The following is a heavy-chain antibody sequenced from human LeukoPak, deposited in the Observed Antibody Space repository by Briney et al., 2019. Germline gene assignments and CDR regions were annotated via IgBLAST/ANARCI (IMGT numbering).Heavy chain of an antibody. CDR3: ARMYSSGWNY. V-gene: IGHV3-48*03. CDR1: GFTFSSYE. CDR2: ISSSGFTI. J-gene: IGHJ4*02. Sequence: GGSLRLSCVASGFTFSSYEMEWVRQAPGKGLEWVSYISSSGFTIYYADSVKGRFTISRDNAKSSLYLQMNSLRVEDTAVYYCARMYSSGWNYWGQGTLVTVSS. D-gene: IGHD6-19*01.